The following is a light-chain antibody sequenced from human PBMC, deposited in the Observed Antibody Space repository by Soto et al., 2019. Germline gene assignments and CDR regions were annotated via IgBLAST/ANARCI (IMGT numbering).Light chain of an antibody. V-gene: IGKV3-15*01. CDR3: QVHNNWPVT. J-gene: IGKJ4*01. CDR2: DAS. Sequence: EIVMTQSPDTLSVSPGERATLSCRASQSVSSNLAWYQQKPGQAPRLLIHDASTRATGIPARFSGSGSGTEFTLTISSLQSEDFAVYYCQVHNNWPVTFGGGTKVEIK. CDR1: QSVSSN.